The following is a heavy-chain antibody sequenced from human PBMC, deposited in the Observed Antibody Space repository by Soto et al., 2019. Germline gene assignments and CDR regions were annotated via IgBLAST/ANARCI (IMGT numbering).Heavy chain of an antibody. J-gene: IGHJ4*02. CDR3: ARGGLTFYDILTGLDY. Sequence: GASVKVSCKASGYTFTSYGISWVRQAPGQGLEWMGWIRAYNGNTNYAQKFQGWVTMTRDTSISTAYMELSRLRSDDTAVYYCARGGLTFYDILTGLDYWVQGTLVTVSS. D-gene: IGHD3-9*01. CDR2: IRAYNGNT. V-gene: IGHV1-18*01. CDR1: GYTFTSYG.